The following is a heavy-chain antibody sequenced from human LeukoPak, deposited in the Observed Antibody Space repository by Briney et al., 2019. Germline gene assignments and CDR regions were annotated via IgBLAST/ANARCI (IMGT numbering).Heavy chain of an antibody. J-gene: IGHJ4*02. D-gene: IGHD6-13*01. Sequence: GGSLRLSCAASGFTFSSYAMHWVRQAPGKGLEYVSAISSNGGSTYYANSVKGRFTISRDNSKNTLYLQMRSLRAEDMAVYYCAREREGWQQLVDYWGQGTLVTVSS. CDR2: ISSNGGST. CDR3: AREREGWQQLVDY. V-gene: IGHV3-64*01. CDR1: GFTFSSYA.